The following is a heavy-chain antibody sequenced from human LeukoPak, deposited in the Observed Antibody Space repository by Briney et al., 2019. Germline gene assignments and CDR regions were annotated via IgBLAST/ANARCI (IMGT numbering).Heavy chain of an antibody. D-gene: IGHD3-3*01. CDR3: ARDRVDFWSGYPYYYYYYMDV. Sequence: GRSLRLSCAASGFTFSSYAMHWVRQASGKGLEWVAVISYDGSNKYYADSVKGRFTISRDNSKNTLYLQMNSLRAEDTAVYYCARDRVDFWSGYPYYYYYYMDVWGKGTTVTVSS. V-gene: IGHV3-30*01. J-gene: IGHJ6*03. CDR1: GFTFSSYA. CDR2: ISYDGSNK.